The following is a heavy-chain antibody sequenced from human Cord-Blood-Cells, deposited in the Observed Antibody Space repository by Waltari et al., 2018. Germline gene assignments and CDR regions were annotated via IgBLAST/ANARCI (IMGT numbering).Heavy chain of an antibody. Sequence: QVQLQESGPGLVKPSETLSLTCTVSGGSISSYYWSWIRQPAGKGLEWIGRIYTSGSTNYTPSLKSPVTMSVDTSKNQFSLKLSSGTAADTAVYYCARDKGYCSSTSCYVWYFDLWGRGTLVTVSS. CDR2: IYTSGST. CDR3: ARDKGYCSSTSCYVWYFDL. D-gene: IGHD2-2*01. CDR1: GGSISSYY. V-gene: IGHV4-4*07. J-gene: IGHJ2*01.